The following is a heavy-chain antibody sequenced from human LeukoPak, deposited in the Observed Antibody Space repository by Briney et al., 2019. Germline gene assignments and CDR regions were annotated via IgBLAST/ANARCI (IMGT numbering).Heavy chain of an antibody. D-gene: IGHD3-3*01. CDR2: IYYSGST. CDR1: GGSISSSSYY. V-gene: IGHV4-39*01. J-gene: IGHJ4*02. CDR3: SVYDFWSGYYRSFDY. Sequence: PSVTLSLTCTVSGGSISSSSYYWGWIRQPPGKGLEWIGSIYYSGSTYYNPSLKSRVTISVDTSKNQFSLKLSSVTAADTAVYYCSVYDFWSGYYRSFDYWGQGTLVTVSS.